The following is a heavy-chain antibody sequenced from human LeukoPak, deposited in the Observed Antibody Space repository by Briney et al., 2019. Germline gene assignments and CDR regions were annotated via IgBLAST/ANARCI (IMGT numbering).Heavy chain of an antibody. Sequence: SETLSLTCTVSGGSISSYYWSWLRQSPGKGVEWIGYIYYSGSNNYNPSLKSRVTISVDTYKKEFSLKLSSVTAADTAVYYCARILSTGYPYYWGQGTLVTVSS. CDR3: ARILSTGYPYY. J-gene: IGHJ4*02. CDR2: IYYSGSN. V-gene: IGHV4-59*01. CDR1: GGSISSYY. D-gene: IGHD2/OR15-2a*01.